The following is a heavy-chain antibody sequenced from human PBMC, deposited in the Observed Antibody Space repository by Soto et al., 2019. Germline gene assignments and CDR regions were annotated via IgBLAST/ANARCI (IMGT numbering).Heavy chain of an antibody. CDR1: GYSFTRNW. Sequence: PGESLKISCKGSGYSFTRNWIGWVRQMPGKGLEWMGIIYPGDSNIKYSPSFQGQVSISADKSINTAYLQWSSLKASDTAIYYCARGGSAERQTDGDHYYYYPMDVWGQGTAVTVSS. CDR2: IYPGDSNI. D-gene: IGHD3-16*01. CDR3: ARGGSAERQTDGDHYYYYPMDV. V-gene: IGHV5-51*01. J-gene: IGHJ6*02.